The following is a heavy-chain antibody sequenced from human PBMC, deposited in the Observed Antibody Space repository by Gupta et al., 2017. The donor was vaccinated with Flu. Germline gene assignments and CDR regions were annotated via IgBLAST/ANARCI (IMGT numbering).Heavy chain of an antibody. CDR3: ARSVTGDYFDN. CDR1: GDSTSSGTYF. Sequence: QLQLQESGPGLVRPSETLSLTCSVSGDSTSSGTYFWAWIRQSPRKGLEWIGNIFYSGSTQYNPPLRSRLTMSIDTSTNPFSLRVTSMTAPDTAVYYCARSVTGDYFDNWGQGSLVTVSS. J-gene: IGHJ4*02. V-gene: IGHV4-39*01. CDR2: IFYSGST. D-gene: IGHD7-27*01.